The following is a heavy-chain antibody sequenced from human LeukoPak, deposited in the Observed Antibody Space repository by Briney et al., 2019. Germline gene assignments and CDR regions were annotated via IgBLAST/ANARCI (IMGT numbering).Heavy chain of an antibody. CDR3: ATSYTGGETGTWFDP. V-gene: IGHV4-39*01. D-gene: IGHD1-1*01. CDR1: GGSISSTSSY. Sequence: SETLSLTCTVSGGSISSTSSYWGWLRQPPGKGLEWIGSIYYSGNAYYNPSLKSRVTISVDTSKNQFSLKLSSVTAADTAVYYCATSYTGGETGTWFDPWGQGTLVTVSS. CDR2: IYYSGNA. J-gene: IGHJ5*02.